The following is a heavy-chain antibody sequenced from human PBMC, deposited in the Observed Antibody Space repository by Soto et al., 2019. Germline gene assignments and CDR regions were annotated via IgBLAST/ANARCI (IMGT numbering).Heavy chain of an antibody. V-gene: IGHV4-31*03. CDR3: ARARATDDDRSRYYFDY. Sequence: QVQLQESGPGLVKPSQTLSLTCTVSGGSISSGGYYWSWIRQHPGKGLEWIGYIYYSGSTYYNPSLTSRVTISVDTSKNQFSLKLSSVTAADTAVYYCARARATDDDRSRYYFDYWGQGTLVTVSS. J-gene: IGHJ4*02. CDR2: IYYSGST. CDR1: GGSISSGGYY. D-gene: IGHD1-1*01.